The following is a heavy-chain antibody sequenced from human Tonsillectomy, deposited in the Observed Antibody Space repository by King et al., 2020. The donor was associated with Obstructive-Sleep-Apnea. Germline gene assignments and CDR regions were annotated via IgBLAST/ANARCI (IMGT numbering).Heavy chain of an antibody. Sequence: QLQESGPGLVKPSETLSLTCTVSGGSISSSSYYWGWIRQPPGKGLGWMGSIYYSGSTYYNPSPRSRVTISVDTSKNQFSLKLSSVTAADTAVYYCAGQDAYYYDSSGYIADYFDYWGQGTLVTVSS. J-gene: IGHJ4*02. V-gene: IGHV4-39*01. CDR3: AGQDAYYYDSSGYIADYFDY. D-gene: IGHD3-22*01. CDR1: GGSISSSSYY. CDR2: IYYSGST.